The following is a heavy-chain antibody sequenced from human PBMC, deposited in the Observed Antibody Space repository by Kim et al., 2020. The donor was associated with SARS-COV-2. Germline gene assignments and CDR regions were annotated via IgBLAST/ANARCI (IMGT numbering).Heavy chain of an antibody. V-gene: IGHV3-23*01. CDR3: AKDLTQFTIAAAGTLDY. Sequence: GGSLRLSCAASEFTFSSYAMSWVRQAPGTGLEWISAISYSGGTTYYADSVKGRFTISRDNSKDTLFLQMNSLRAEDTAVYYCAKDLTQFTIAAAGTLDYWGQGTLVTVSS. CDR1: EFTFSSYA. CDR2: ISYSGGTT. J-gene: IGHJ4*02. D-gene: IGHD6-13*01.